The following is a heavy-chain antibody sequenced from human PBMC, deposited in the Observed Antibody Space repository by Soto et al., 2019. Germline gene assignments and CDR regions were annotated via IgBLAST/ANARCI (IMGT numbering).Heavy chain of an antibody. CDR2: IIPIFGTA. J-gene: IGHJ6*02. D-gene: IGHD6-19*01. CDR1: GGTFSSYA. CDR3: ARAVAGGVYYYYGMDV. V-gene: IGHV1-69*12. Sequence: QVQLVQSGAEVKKPGSSVKVSCKASGGTFSSYAINWVRQAPGQGLEWMGGIIPIFGTADYAQKFQGRVTITADESTSTAYMELRSRRSEDTAVYYCARAVAGGVYYYYGMDVWGQGTTVTVSS.